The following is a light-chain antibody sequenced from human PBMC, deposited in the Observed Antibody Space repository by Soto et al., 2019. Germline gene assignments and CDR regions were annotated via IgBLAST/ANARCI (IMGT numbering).Light chain of an antibody. CDR3: HQYGSSPQT. V-gene: IGKV3-20*01. Sequence: EIVLTQSPGTLSLSPGEVATLSYRASEGLTNSYLAWYQQKPGQAPSLLIYGASSRATGIPDRFSGSGSGTEFTLTVDRLEPEDFAVYYCHQYGSSPQTFGRGTKVDIK. CDR1: EGLTNSY. J-gene: IGKJ1*01. CDR2: GAS.